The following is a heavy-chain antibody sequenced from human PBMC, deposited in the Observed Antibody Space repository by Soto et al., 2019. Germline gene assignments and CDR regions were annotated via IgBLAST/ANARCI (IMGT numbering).Heavy chain of an antibody. J-gene: IGHJ4*02. CDR2: VTPVIGAP. V-gene: IGHV1-69*01. Sequence: QVFLVQSGAEVRKPGSSVRVSCKASEDIFRSHGFTWVRQAPGQGLECMGGVTPVIGAPSYAQRFQGRVTITADESTSTVHMDLSSLRSEDTAVYYCASYYSGSGTYSPFDFWGQGSLVTVSS. D-gene: IGHD3-10*01. CDR1: EDIFRSHG. CDR3: ASYYSGSGTYSPFDF.